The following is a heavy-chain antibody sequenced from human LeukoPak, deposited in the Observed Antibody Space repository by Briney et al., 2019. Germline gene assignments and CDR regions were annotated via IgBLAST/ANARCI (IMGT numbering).Heavy chain of an antibody. D-gene: IGHD6-25*01. CDR2: IYSSGST. Sequence: NSSETLSLTCTVSGGSVGSYYWSWIRQPPGKGLEWVGYIYSSGSTNYNPSLKSRVAISLDTSKNQFSLKLSSVTAADTAIYYCARRSGSPRFDYWGQGTLVTVSS. J-gene: IGHJ4*02. CDR1: GGSVGSYY. V-gene: IGHV4-59*08. CDR3: ARRSGSPRFDY.